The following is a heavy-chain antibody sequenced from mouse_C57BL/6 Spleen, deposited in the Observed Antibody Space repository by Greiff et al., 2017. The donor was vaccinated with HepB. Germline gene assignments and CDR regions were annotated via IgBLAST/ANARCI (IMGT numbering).Heavy chain of an antibody. Sequence: DVKLVESGGGLVKPGGSLKLSCAASGFTFSSYAMSWVRQTPEKRLEWVATISDGGSYTYYPDNVKGRFTISRDNAKNNLYLQMSHLKSEDTAMYYCARCYGSSYNYYAMDYWGQGTSVTVSS. V-gene: IGHV5-4*03. CDR2: ISDGGSYT. CDR3: ARCYGSSYNYYAMDY. J-gene: IGHJ4*01. D-gene: IGHD1-1*01. CDR1: GFTFSSYA.